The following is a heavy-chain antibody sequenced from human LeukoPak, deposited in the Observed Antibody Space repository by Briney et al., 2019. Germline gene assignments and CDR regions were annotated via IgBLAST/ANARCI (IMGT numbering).Heavy chain of an antibody. CDR3: ASVGRTWDAFDI. CDR2: INHSGST. J-gene: IGHJ3*02. Sequence: SETLSLACAVYGGSFSGYYWSWIRQPPGKGLEWIGEINHSGSTNYNPSLKSRVTISVDTSKNQFSLKLSSVTAADTAVYYCASVGRTWDAFDIWGQRTMVTVSS. V-gene: IGHV4-34*01. D-gene: IGHD2-15*01. CDR1: GGSFSGYY.